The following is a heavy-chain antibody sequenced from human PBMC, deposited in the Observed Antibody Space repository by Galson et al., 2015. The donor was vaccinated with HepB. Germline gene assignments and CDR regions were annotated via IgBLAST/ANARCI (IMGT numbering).Heavy chain of an antibody. CDR2: ISAYNDNT. J-gene: IGHJ4*02. CDR1: GYTFSSHG. V-gene: IGHV1-18*01. D-gene: IGHD5-24*01. CDR3: ARDLGDGKNYDGDLFDY. Sequence: SVKVSCKASGYTFSSHGISWVRQAPGQGLEWMGWISAYNDNTNYAQKFQGRVTMTTDISTSTAYMELRSLRSDDTAVFYCARDLGDGKNYDGDLFDYWGQGTLVTVSS.